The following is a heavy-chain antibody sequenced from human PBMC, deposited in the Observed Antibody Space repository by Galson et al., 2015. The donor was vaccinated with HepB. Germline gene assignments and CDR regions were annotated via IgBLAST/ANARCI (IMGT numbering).Heavy chain of an antibody. Sequence: KVSCKASGYTFTSYDINWVRQMPGRGLEWMGRIDPTDSYTNYSPSFQGHVTISADKSISTAYLQWSSLKASDTAMYYCARDYGDSYWYFDLWGRGTLVTVSS. CDR1: GYTFTSYD. V-gene: IGHV5-10-1*01. CDR2: IDPTDSYT. J-gene: IGHJ2*01. CDR3: ARDYGDSYWYFDL. D-gene: IGHD4-17*01.